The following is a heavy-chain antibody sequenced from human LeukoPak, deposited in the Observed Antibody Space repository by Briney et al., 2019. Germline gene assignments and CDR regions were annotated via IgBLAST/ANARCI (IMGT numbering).Heavy chain of an antibody. Sequence: GMSPRLSCAASGFTFSSYEMNWVRQAPGKGLEWVSYISSSGSTIYYADSVKGRFTISRDNAKNSLYLQMNSLRAEDTAVYYCAELGITMIGGVWGKGTTVTISS. CDR1: GFTFSSYE. D-gene: IGHD3-10*02. V-gene: IGHV3-48*03. CDR2: ISSSGSTI. J-gene: IGHJ6*04. CDR3: AELGITMIGGV.